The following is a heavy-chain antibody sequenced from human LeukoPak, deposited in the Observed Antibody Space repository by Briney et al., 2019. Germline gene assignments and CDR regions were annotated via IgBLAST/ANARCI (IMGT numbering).Heavy chain of an antibody. D-gene: IGHD3-3*01. Sequence: GGPLRLSCAASGFTFSSYWMSWVRQAPGKGLEGVANIKQDGSEKYYVDSVKGRFTISRDNAKNSLYLQMNSLRAEDTAVYYCARARIFGVVPYFDYWGQGTLVTVSS. V-gene: IGHV3-7*01. J-gene: IGHJ4*02. CDR1: GFTFSSYW. CDR2: IKQDGSEK. CDR3: ARARIFGVVPYFDY.